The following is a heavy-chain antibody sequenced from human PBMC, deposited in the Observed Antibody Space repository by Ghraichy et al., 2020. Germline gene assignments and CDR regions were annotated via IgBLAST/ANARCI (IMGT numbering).Heavy chain of an antibody. D-gene: IGHD2-2*01. CDR1: GFTFSDHY. J-gene: IGHJ6*02. Sequence: GGSLRLSCAASGFTFSDHYMDWVRQAPGKGLEWVGRTRNKANSYTIEYAASVKGRFTISRDDSKSSLYLQMNRLKTEDTAVYYCARGKGGAVAPPGSYYCYGMDVCGQATTVTVSS. CDR2: TRNKANSYTI. V-gene: IGHV3-72*01. CDR3: ARGKGGAVAPPGSYYCYGMDV.